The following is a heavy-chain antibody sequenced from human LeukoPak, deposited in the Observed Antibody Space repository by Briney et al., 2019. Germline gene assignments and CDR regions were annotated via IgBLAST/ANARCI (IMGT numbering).Heavy chain of an antibody. D-gene: IGHD6-13*01. CDR3: ARDLEQQLTPYYYYGMDV. Sequence: SVKVSCKASGGTFSSYAISWVRQAPGQGLEWMGGIIPIFGTANYAQKFQGRVSMITDTSTSTAYMELRSLRSDDTAVYYCARDLEQQLTPYYYYGMDVWGQGTTVTVSS. J-gene: IGHJ6*02. V-gene: IGHV1-69*05. CDR2: IIPIFGTA. CDR1: GGTFSSYA.